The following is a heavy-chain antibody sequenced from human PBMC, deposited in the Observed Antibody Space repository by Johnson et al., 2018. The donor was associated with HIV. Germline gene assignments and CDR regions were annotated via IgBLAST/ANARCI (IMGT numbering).Heavy chain of an antibody. J-gene: IGHJ3*02. CDR2: IYSETDGGTT. CDR1: GFTFINAW. D-gene: IGHD6-19*01. Sequence: VHLVESGGGLVKPGGSLRLSCAASGFTFINAWMNWVRQAPGKGLEWVGRIYSETDGGTTDYAAPVKGRFTISRDNSKNTLYLHMNSLRAEDTAVYYCARDQSNGWNRGAFDIWGQGTVVTVSS. V-gene: IGHV3-15*01. CDR3: ARDQSNGWNRGAFDI.